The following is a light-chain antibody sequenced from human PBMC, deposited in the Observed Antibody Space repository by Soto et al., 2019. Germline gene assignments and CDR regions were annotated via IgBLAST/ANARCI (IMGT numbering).Light chain of an antibody. CDR3: QSYDSSRSAVV. CDR1: ISNIGAGYD. J-gene: IGLJ3*02. Sequence: QSVLTQPPSVSGAPGQRVTTSCIGSISNIGAGYDVHWYQQLPGNAPKLLISGNNNRPSGVPDRFSGAKSGTSASLAIAGLQAEDEADYYCQSYDSSRSAVVFGGGTKVTVL. V-gene: IGLV1-40*01. CDR2: GNN.